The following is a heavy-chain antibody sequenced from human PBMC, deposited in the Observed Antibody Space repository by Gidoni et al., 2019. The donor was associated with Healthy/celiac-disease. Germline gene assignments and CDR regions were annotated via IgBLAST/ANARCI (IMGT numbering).Heavy chain of an antibody. CDR3: ARDHGWLVDYFDY. D-gene: IGHD6-19*01. J-gene: IGHJ4*02. CDR1: GFTFSDYY. Sequence: QVQLVESGGGLVKTGGSLRLSSAASGFTFSDYYMSWIRQAPGKGLEWVSYISSICSTIYYADSVKGRFTISRDNANNSLYLQMNSLRAEDTAVYYCARDHGWLVDYFDYWGQGTLVTVSS. V-gene: IGHV3-11*01. CDR2: ISSICSTI.